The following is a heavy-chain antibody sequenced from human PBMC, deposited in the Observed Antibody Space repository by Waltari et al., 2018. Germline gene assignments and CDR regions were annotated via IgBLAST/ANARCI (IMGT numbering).Heavy chain of an antibody. CDR2: LIPICGTA. Sequence: QVQLVQSGAEVKKPGSSVKVSCKASGGTFSSYAISLVRQAPGQELEWMGGLIPICGTANYAQKWQGRDTMTADEATSTAYMELSSLRSEDTAVYYCARGYSDEYSFDYWGQGTLVTVSS. D-gene: IGHD5-18*01. V-gene: IGHV1-69*12. J-gene: IGHJ4*02. CDR1: GGTFSSYA. CDR3: ARGYSDEYSFDY.